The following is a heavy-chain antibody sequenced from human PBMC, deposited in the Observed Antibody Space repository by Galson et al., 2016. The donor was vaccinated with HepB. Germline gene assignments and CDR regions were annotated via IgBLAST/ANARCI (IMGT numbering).Heavy chain of an antibody. V-gene: IGHV2-5*02. Sequence: PALVKPTQTLTLTCIFSGLSLSTTGVGVGWMRQPPGKTLEWLAHIYWDGDERYSPSLKSRLTITKDTSRNRVVLTMTNMDPVDTATYYCVHIVHSGSYYYFAYWGQGTLVTVSS. J-gene: IGHJ4*02. CDR2: IYWDGDE. D-gene: IGHD1-26*01. CDR1: GLSLSTTGVG. CDR3: VHIVHSGSYYYFAY.